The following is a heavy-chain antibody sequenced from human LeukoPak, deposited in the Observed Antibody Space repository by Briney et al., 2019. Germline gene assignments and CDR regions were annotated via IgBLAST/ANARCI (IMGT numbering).Heavy chain of an antibody. D-gene: IGHD3-9*01. CDR2: IYYSGST. CDR1: GGSISSSSYY. CDR3: ARVDYDILTGLDY. V-gene: IGHV4-39*01. Sequence: SGTLSLTCTVSGGSISSSSYYWGWIRQPPGKGLEWIGSIYYSGSTYSNPSLQSRVTISVDTSKNQFSLKLNSVTAADTAVYYCARVDYDILTGLDYWGQGTLVTVSS. J-gene: IGHJ4*02.